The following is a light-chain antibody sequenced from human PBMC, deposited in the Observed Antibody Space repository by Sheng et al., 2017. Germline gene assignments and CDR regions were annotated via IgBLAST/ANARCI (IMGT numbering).Light chain of an antibody. CDR3: QQYGSSPIT. CDR1: QTITSNY. CDR2: EAA. J-gene: IGKJ5*01. V-gene: IGKV3-20*01. Sequence: EIVLTQSPGTLSLSPGDRATLSCRASQTITSNYLAWYQQRPGQAPRLLIYEAAIRATGIPDRFSGAGSGTDFTLTISRLEPEDLAVYYCQQYGSSPITFGQGTRLEIK.